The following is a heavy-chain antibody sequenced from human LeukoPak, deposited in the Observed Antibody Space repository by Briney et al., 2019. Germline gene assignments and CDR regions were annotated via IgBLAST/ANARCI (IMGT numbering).Heavy chain of an antibody. CDR2: IYPRDGGT. CDR3: ARDQEGFDY. Sequence: ASVKVSCKASGYTFTSNYIHWVRQAPGQGLEWMGTIYPRDGGTSYAQKFQGRVTVTRDTSTSTVHMELSGLRSEDTAVYYCARDQEGFDYWGQGTLVTVSS. V-gene: IGHV1-46*01. J-gene: IGHJ4*02. CDR1: GYTFTSNY.